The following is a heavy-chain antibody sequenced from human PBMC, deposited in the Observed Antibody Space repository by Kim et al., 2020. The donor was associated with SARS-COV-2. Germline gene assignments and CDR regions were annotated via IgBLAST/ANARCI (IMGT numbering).Heavy chain of an antibody. CDR3: ARQADGYRFRGCFDS. J-gene: IGHJ5*01. V-gene: IGHV4-39*01. Sequence: KSALKTRLVISVDTSKSQFSLKLSSVAAADTAVYYCARQADGYRFRGCFDSWGQGNLVTVSS. D-gene: IGHD2-21*01.